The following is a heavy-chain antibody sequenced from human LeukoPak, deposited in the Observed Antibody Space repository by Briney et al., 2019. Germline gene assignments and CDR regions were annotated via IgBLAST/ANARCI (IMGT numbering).Heavy chain of an antibody. V-gene: IGHV3-11*01. CDR3: ARGEDYYYDVVGPWYFDY. J-gene: IGHJ4*02. Sequence: AGGSLRLSCAASGFTFSDYYMSWIRQAPGKGLEWVSYISSSGSTIYYADSVKGRFTISRDSVKNSLYLQMNSLRAEDTAVYYCARGEDYYYDVVGPWYFDYWGQGTLVTVSS. CDR1: GFTFSDYY. CDR2: ISSSGSTI. D-gene: IGHD3-22*01.